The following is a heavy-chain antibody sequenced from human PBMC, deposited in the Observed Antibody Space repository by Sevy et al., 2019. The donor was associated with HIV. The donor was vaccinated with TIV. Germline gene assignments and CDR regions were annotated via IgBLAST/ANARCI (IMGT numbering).Heavy chain of an antibody. CDR3: ARGDYYGSLYYFDY. D-gene: IGHD3-10*01. CDR1: GFTFSNYF. J-gene: IGHJ4*02. Sequence: GGSLRLSCAASGFTFSNYFMNWVRQTPGKGLEWVSSISSGSSYTFYADSLKGRFTISRDNAKNSLYLHMNSLRAEDTAVYYCARGDYYGSLYYFDYWGPGTLVTVSS. V-gene: IGHV3-21*01. CDR2: ISSGSSYT.